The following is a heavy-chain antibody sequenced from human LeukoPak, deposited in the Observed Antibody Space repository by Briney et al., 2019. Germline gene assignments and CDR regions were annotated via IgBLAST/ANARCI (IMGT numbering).Heavy chain of an antibody. CDR1: GFTFGDYA. CDR3: TRYSASSGWSWSRIDY. CDR2: IRSKAYGGTT. Sequence: GGSLRLSCTASGFTFGDYAMSWFRQAPGKGLEWVGFIRSKAYGGTTEYAASVKGRFTISRDDSKSIAYLQMNSLKTEDTAVYYCTRYSASSGWSWSRIDYWGQGTLVTVSS. D-gene: IGHD6-19*01. J-gene: IGHJ4*02. V-gene: IGHV3-49*03.